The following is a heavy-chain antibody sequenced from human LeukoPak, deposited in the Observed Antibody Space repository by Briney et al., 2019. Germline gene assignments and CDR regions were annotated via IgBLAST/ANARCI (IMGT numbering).Heavy chain of an antibody. CDR1: GFTFSSYA. V-gene: IGHV3-23*01. Sequence: PGGSLRLSCAASGFTFSSYAMSWVRQAPGKGLEWVSAISGSGGSTYYADSVKGRFTISRDNAKNSLYLQMNSLRAEDTAVYYCASGDCSSTSCPPFDPWGQGTLVTVSS. CDR3: ASGDCSSTSCPPFDP. D-gene: IGHD2-2*01. J-gene: IGHJ5*02. CDR2: ISGSGGST.